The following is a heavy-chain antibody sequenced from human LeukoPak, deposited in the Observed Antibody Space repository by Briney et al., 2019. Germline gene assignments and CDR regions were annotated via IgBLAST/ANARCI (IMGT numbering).Heavy chain of an antibody. J-gene: IGHJ6*02. CDR2: ISYDGTNE. CDR1: GFTFNNYA. D-gene: IGHD2-15*01. V-gene: IGHV3-30-3*01. CDR3: AKVATYCSGGSCYLDAGGMDV. Sequence: PGRSLRLSCAASGFTFNNYAMHWVRQAPGKGLEWVAVISYDGTNEYFADSVKGRFTISRDNSNNTPYLQMNSLRTEDTAVYYCAKVATYCSGGSCYLDAGGMDVWGQGTTVTVSS.